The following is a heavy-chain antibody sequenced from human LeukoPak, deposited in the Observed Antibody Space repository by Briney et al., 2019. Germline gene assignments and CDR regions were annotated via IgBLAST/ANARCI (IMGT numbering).Heavy chain of an antibody. V-gene: IGHV3-23*01. D-gene: IGHD2-21*02. J-gene: IGHJ5*02. CDR3: AKEAYCGGDCSNNWFDP. CDR1: GFTFSTYG. CDR2: ISGSGGST. Sequence: GGSLRLSCVASGFTFSTYGMSWVRQAPGKGLEWISAISGSGGSTYYADSVKGRLTISRDNSKNTLYLQMNSPRAEDTAVYYCAKEAYCGGDCSNNWFDPWGQGTLVTVSS.